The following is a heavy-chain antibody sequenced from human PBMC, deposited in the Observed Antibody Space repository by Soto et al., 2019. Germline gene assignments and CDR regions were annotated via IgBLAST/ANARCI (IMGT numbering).Heavy chain of an antibody. Sequence: HPGGSLRLSCEASGFALDTYAMHWVRQAPGKGLEWVALISSDGTKKHLADSVKGRFTISRDNSKSFVYLQMKSVRGEDTAVYYCAKAVAAAYYYHYYGMDVWGQGTTVTVS. CDR3: AKAVAAAYYYHYYGMDV. D-gene: IGHD6-13*01. CDR1: GFALDTYA. V-gene: IGHV3-30-3*01. CDR2: ISSDGTKK. J-gene: IGHJ6*02.